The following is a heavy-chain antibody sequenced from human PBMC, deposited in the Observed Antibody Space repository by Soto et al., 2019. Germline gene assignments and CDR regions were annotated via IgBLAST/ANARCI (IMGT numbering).Heavy chain of an antibody. CDR2: IIPILGIA. J-gene: IGHJ1*01. CDR3: ARGEYYYDSSGYYIPYFQH. CDR1: GGTFSSYT. V-gene: IGHV1-69*10. Sequence: SVKVSCKASGGTFSSYTISWVRQAPGQGLEWMGRIIPILGIANYAQKFQGRVTITADKSTSTAYMELSSLRSEDTAVYYCARGEYYYDSSGYYIPYFQHWGQGTLVTVSS. D-gene: IGHD3-22*01.